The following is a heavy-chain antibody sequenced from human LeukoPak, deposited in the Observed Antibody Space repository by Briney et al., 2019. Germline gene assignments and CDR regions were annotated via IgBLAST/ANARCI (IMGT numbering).Heavy chain of an antibody. CDR1: GGSISSYY. V-gene: IGHV4-59*01. Sequence: SETLSLTCTVSGGSISSYYWSWIRQPPGKGLEGIGYIYYSGSTNYNPSLKSRVTISVDTSKNQFSLKPSSVTAADTAVYYCARGDSSGPTRAEYFQHWGQGTLVTVSS. CDR2: IYYSGST. J-gene: IGHJ1*01. CDR3: ARGDSSGPTRAEYFQH. D-gene: IGHD3-22*01.